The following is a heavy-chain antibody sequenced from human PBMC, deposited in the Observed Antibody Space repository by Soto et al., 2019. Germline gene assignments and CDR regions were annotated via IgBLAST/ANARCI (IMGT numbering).Heavy chain of an antibody. D-gene: IGHD3-22*01. CDR3: ARLAHRPPSYYYDSSGGYYFDY. CDR1: GYTFTSYA. V-gene: IGHV1-3*01. Sequence: QVQLVQSGAEVKKPGASVKVSCKASGYTFTSYAMHWVRQAPGQRLEWMGWINAGNGNTKYSQKFQGRVTITRDTSASTAYMELSSLRSEDTAVYYCARLAHRPPSYYYDSSGGYYFDYWGQGTLVTVSS. CDR2: INAGNGNT. J-gene: IGHJ4*02.